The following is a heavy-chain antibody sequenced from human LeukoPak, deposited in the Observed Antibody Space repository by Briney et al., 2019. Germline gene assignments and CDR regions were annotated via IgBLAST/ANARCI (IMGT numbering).Heavy chain of an antibody. CDR1: GGSFSGYY. V-gene: IGHV4-34*01. CDR3: AMYPSPHSPYCSSTSCYRRVRGGFDY. Sequence: SETLSLTCAVYGGSFSGYYWSWIRQPPGKGLEWIGEINHSGSTNYNPSLKSRVTISVDTSKNQFSLKLSSVTAADTALYYCAMYPSPHSPYCSSTSCYRRVRGGFDYWGQGTLVTV. D-gene: IGHD2-2*01. CDR2: INHSGST. J-gene: IGHJ4*02.